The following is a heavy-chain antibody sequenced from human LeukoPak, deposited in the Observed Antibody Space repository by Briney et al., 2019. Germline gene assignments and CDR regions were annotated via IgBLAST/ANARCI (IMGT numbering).Heavy chain of an antibody. J-gene: IGHJ6*03. Sequence: GESLKISCKGSGYSFTSYWIGWVRQMPGKGLEWMGIIYPGDSDTRYSPSFQGQVTISADKSISTAYLQWSSLKASDTAMYYCARSVLELRWGYYYMDVWGKGTTVTVSS. CDR3: ARSVLELRWGYYYMDV. V-gene: IGHV5-51*01. CDR1: GYSFTSYW. CDR2: IYPGDSDT. D-gene: IGHD1-7*01.